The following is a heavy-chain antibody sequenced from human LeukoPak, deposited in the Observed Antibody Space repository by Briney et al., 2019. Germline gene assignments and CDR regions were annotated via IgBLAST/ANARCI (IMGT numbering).Heavy chain of an antibody. D-gene: IGHD5-12*01. Sequence: GGSLRLSCTASGFTFGDYAMSWFRQAPGKGREWVGFIRSKAYGGTTEYAASVKGRFAISRDDSKSIAYLQMNSLKTEDTAVYYCTRDSGYVGWFDPWGQGTLVTVSS. CDR1: GFTFGDYA. J-gene: IGHJ5*02. V-gene: IGHV3-49*03. CDR3: TRDSGYVGWFDP. CDR2: IRSKAYGGTT.